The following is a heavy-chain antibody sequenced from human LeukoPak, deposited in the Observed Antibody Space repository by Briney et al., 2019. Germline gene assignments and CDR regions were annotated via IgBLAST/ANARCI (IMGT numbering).Heavy chain of an antibody. D-gene: IGHD3-3*01. V-gene: IGHV1-69-2*01. Sequence: ATVKISCKVSGYTFTDYYMHWVQQAPGKGLEWMGLVDPEDGETIYAEKFQGRVTITADTSTDTAYMELSSLRSEDTAAYYCASYVGYDFWSGPDGYFDYWGQGTLVTVSS. J-gene: IGHJ4*02. CDR2: VDPEDGET. CDR1: GYTFTDYY. CDR3: ASYVGYDFWSGPDGYFDY.